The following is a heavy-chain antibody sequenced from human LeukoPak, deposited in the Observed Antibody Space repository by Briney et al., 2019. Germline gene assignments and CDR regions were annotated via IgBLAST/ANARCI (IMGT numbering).Heavy chain of an antibody. Sequence: PGGSLRLSCAASGFTSSSYDMHWVRQATGKGLEWVSAIGTAGDTYYPGSVKGRFTISRENAKNSLYLQMNSLRAGDTAVYYCARGKHEGSWYGAFDIWGQGTMVTVSS. D-gene: IGHD6-13*01. CDR2: IGTAGDT. V-gene: IGHV3-13*01. CDR3: ARGKHEGSWYGAFDI. CDR1: GFTSSSYD. J-gene: IGHJ3*02.